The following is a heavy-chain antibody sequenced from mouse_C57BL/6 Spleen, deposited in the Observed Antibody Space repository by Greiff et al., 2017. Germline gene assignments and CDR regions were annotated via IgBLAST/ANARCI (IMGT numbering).Heavy chain of an antibody. D-gene: IGHD1-1*01. J-gene: IGHJ4*01. CDR2: IYPGSGST. CDR3: ARGTTVVGDAMDY. CDR1: GYTFTSYW. Sequence: QVQLQQPGAELVKPGASVKMSCKASGYTFTSYWITWVKQRPGQGLEWIGAIYPGSGSTTYNEKFKSKATLTVDTSSSTAYMQLSSLTSEDSAVYYCARGTTVVGDAMDYWGQGTSVTVSS. V-gene: IGHV1-55*01.